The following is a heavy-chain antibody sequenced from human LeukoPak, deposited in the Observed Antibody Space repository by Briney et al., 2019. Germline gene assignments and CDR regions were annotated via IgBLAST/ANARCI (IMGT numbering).Heavy chain of an antibody. J-gene: IGHJ5*02. Sequence: GGSLRLSCAASGFTFSNAWMSWVRQAPGKGLEWVGRIKSKTDDGTTDYAAPVKGRFTISRDDSKNTLYLQMNSLKTEDTAVYYCTTDGVHCSCTSCSWGQGTLVTVSS. D-gene: IGHD2-2*01. CDR3: TTDGVHCSCTSCS. CDR2: IKSKTDDGTT. CDR1: GFTFSNAW. V-gene: IGHV3-15*01.